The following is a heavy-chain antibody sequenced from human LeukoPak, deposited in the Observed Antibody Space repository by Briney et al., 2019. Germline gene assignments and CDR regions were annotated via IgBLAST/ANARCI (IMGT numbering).Heavy chain of an antibody. CDR2: ISYSGST. CDR3: ARASGSSSLGY. J-gene: IGHJ4*02. V-gene: IGHV4-59*01. CDR1: GGSISSYY. Sequence: SETLSLTCTVSGGSISSYYWTWIRQPPGKGLEWIGYISYSGSTNQNPSLKSRVTISVDTSKNQFSLKLSSVNAADTAVYYCARASGSSSLGYWGQGTLVTVSS. D-gene: IGHD6-13*01.